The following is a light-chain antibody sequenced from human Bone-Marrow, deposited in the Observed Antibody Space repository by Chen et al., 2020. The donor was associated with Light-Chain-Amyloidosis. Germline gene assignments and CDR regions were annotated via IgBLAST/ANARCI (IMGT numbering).Light chain of an antibody. CDR1: SSDVGDFNY. CDR3: QSYDSRLSGLYV. J-gene: IGLJ1*01. Sequence: QSALTQPASVSGSPGQSITISCTGSSSDVGDFNYVSWYQRHPGKAPKLIIFEITNWPSGASNRFSGSKSGTSASLAITGLQAEDEADYYCQSYDSRLSGLYVFGTGTKVTVL. V-gene: IGLV2-14*01. CDR2: EIT.